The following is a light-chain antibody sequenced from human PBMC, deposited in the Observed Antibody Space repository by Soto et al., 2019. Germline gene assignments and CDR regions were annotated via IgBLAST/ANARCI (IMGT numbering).Light chain of an antibody. CDR1: SSDIGGYVY. V-gene: IGLV2-14*01. Sequence: QSALTQPASVSGSPGQSITISCTGTSSDIGGYVYVSWFQQHPGKAPKLIIYEVSNRPSGVSNRFSGSKSGNTASLAISGLQAEDEADYYCASYTSSSTVLFGGGTKVTVL. J-gene: IGLJ2*01. CDR2: EVS. CDR3: ASYTSSSTVL.